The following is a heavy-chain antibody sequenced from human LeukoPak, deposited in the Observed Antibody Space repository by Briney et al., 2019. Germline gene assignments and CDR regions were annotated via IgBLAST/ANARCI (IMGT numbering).Heavy chain of an antibody. CDR1: GYTFTGYY. Sequence: ASVKVSCKASGYTFTGYYMHWVRQAPGQGLEWMGWISAYNGNTNYAQKLQGRVTMTTDTSTSTAYMELRSLRSDDTAVYYCARGDMVTPNSPFDYWGQGTLVTVSS. D-gene: IGHD5-18*01. V-gene: IGHV1-18*04. CDR3: ARGDMVTPNSPFDY. J-gene: IGHJ4*02. CDR2: ISAYNGNT.